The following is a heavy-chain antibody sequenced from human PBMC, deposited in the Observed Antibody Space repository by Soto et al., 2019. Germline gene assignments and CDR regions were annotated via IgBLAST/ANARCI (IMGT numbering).Heavy chain of an antibody. D-gene: IGHD3-3*01. J-gene: IGHJ6*02. Sequence: ASVKVSCKASGGTFSSYAISWVRQAPGQGLEWMGGIIPIFGTANYAQKFQGRVTITADESTSTAYMELSSLRSEDTAVYYCASASGLITIFGVTHGYYGMDVWGQGTTVTVSS. CDR2: IIPIFGTA. V-gene: IGHV1-69*13. CDR1: GGTFSSYA. CDR3: ASASGLITIFGVTHGYYGMDV.